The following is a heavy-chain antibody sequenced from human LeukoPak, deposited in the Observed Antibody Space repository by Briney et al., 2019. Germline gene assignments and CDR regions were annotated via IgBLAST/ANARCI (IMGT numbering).Heavy chain of an antibody. CDR3: ARGLRGYYDSSGTPGY. D-gene: IGHD3-22*01. CDR2: INHSGST. CDR1: GGSFSGYY. V-gene: IGHV4-34*01. Sequence: SETLSLTCAVYGGSFSGYYWSWVRQPPGKGLEWIGEINHSGSTNYNPSLKSRVTISVDTSRNQFSLKLSSVTAADTAVYYCARGLRGYYDSSGTPGYWGQGTLVTVSS. J-gene: IGHJ4*02.